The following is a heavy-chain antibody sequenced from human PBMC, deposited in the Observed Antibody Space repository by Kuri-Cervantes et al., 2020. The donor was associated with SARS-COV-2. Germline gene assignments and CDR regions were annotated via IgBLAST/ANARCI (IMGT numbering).Heavy chain of an antibody. CDR2: VSGYNGHT. Sequence: ASVKVSCKASGYTFTSSGISWVRQAPGQGLEWMGWVSGYNGHTDYAQKLQGRVTMTTDTSTTTAYMELRSLRSDDTAVFYCVRDGYGDYVDYWGHGTLVTVSS. J-gene: IGHJ4*01. D-gene: IGHD2-21*01. V-gene: IGHV1-18*04. CDR1: GYTFTSSG. CDR3: VRDGYGDYVDY.